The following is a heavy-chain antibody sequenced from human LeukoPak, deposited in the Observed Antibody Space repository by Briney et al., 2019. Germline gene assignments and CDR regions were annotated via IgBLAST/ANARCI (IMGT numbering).Heavy chain of an antibody. CDR3: ARDGEARQLRDYYYYYMDV. CDR1: GFTFSSYS. V-gene: IGHV3-48*04. J-gene: IGHJ6*03. Sequence: GGSLRLSCAASGFTFSSYSMNWVRQAPGKGLEWVSHISSSSSTIYYADSVKGRFTISRDNAKNSLYLQMNSLRAEDTAVYYCARDGEARQLRDYYYYYMDVWGKGTTVTVSS. CDR2: ISSSSSTI. D-gene: IGHD2-2*01.